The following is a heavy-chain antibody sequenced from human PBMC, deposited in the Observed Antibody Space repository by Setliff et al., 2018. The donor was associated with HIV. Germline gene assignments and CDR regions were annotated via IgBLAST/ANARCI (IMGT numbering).Heavy chain of an antibody. CDR2: MYEGDST. Sequence: SETLSLTCAVSGGSISSGRYSWSWIRQPPGKGLEWIGYMYEGDSTNYNPSLKSRVTISVDTSKNQFSLKLSSVTAADTAVYYCASSLFGGAKTYFDYWGQGTLVTV. J-gene: IGHJ4*02. CDR1: GGSISSGRYS. V-gene: IGHV4-30-2*01. CDR3: ASSLFGGAKTYFDY. D-gene: IGHD3-16*01.